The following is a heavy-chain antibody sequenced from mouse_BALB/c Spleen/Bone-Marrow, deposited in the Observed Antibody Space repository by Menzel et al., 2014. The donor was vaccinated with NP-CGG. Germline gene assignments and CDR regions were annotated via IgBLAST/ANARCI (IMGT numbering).Heavy chain of an antibody. CDR2: IDPENGNT. CDR1: GFNIKDYY. V-gene: IGHV14-1*02. CDR3: ARGDGYAMDY. J-gene: IGHJ4*01. Sequence: VQLKHSGAEIVRPGALVKLSCKASGFNIKDYYMQWVKRRPEQGLEWIGWIDPENGNTIYDPKFQGKASITADTSSNTAYLQLSSLTSEDTAVYYCARGDGYAMDYWGQGTSVTVSS.